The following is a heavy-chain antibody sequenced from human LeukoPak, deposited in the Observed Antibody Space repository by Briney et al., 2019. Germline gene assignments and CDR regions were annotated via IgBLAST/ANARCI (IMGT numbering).Heavy chain of an antibody. J-gene: IGHJ4*02. CDR2: IYSGGTT. CDR3: ARSMVATLGFDY. Sequence: GGSLRLSCAASGFIVSSDYMSWVRQAPGKGLEWVSVIYSGGTTYYADSVKGRFTISRDNSKNTLYLQMNSLRAEDTAVYYCARSMVATLGFDYWGQGTLVTVSS. D-gene: IGHD5-12*01. CDR1: GFIVSSDY. V-gene: IGHV3-53*01.